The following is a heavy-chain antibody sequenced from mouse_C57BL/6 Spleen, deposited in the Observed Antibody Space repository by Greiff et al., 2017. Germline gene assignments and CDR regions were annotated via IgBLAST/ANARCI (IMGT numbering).Heavy chain of an antibody. V-gene: IGHV1-53*01. Sequence: QVQLQQPGTELVKPGASVKLSCKASGYTFTSYWMHWVKQSPGQGLEWIGNINPSNGGTNNNEKVKSKGRLTVDKSSSTAYMQLSSLTSEDSAVYYCARLNGYDWYFDVWGTGTTVTVSS. CDR1: GYTFTSYW. CDR3: ARLNGYDWYFDV. D-gene: IGHD2-2*01. CDR2: INPSNGGT. J-gene: IGHJ1*03.